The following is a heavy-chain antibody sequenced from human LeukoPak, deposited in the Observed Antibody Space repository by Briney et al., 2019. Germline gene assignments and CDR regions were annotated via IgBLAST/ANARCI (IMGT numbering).Heavy chain of an antibody. CDR1: GFIFSRYG. CDR2: ISGSGGTT. V-gene: IGHV3-23*01. J-gene: IGHJ4*02. CDR3: AREGTTGRFGY. D-gene: IGHD4-11*01. Sequence: GGTLRLSCAASGFIFSRYGMSWVRQAPGKGLEWVSAISGSGGTTYYADSVKGRFTISRDNSKNTLYLQMNSLRAEDTAVYYCAREGTTGRFGYWGQGTLVTVSS.